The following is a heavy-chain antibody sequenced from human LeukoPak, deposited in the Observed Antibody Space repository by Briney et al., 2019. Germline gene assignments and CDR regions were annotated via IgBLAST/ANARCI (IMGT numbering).Heavy chain of an antibody. CDR1: GFTFSSYW. Sequence: EGSLRLSCAASGFTFSSYWMSWVRQAPGKGLEWVANIKQDGSEQYYVDSVKGRFTISRDNAKNSLYLQMNSLRAEDTAVYYCARWRVVAGNTEGLDVWGQGTTVTVSS. J-gene: IGHJ6*02. CDR2: IKQDGSEQ. D-gene: IGHD2-15*01. CDR3: ARWRVVAGNTEGLDV. V-gene: IGHV3-7*04.